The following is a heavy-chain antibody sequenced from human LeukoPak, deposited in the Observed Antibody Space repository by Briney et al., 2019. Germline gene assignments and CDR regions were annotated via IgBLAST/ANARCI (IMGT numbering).Heavy chain of an antibody. D-gene: IGHD6-19*01. J-gene: IGHJ4*02. CDR1: GFTFSKYN. CDR3: ARVLGWAYDY. CDR2: ISSSTGSI. V-gene: IGHV3-48*01. Sequence: PGGSLRLSCAASGFTFSKYNMNWVRQAPGKGLEWISYISSSTGSIYYADSVKGRFTISGDNAKNSLYLQMNSLRAEDTAVYYCARVLGWAYDYWGQGTLVTVSS.